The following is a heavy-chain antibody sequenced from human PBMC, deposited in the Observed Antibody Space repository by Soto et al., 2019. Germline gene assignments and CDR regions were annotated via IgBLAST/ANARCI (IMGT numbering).Heavy chain of an antibody. J-gene: IGHJ4*02. Sequence: GGSLRLSCAASGFTFSSYAMSWVRQAPGKGLEWVSAISGSGGSTYYADSVKGRFTISRDNSKNTLYLQMNSLRAEDTAVYYCAKDQDILTGPWIFDYWGQGTLVTVSS. CDR1: GFTFSSYA. CDR2: ISGSGGST. D-gene: IGHD3-9*01. V-gene: IGHV3-23*01. CDR3: AKDQDILTGPWIFDY.